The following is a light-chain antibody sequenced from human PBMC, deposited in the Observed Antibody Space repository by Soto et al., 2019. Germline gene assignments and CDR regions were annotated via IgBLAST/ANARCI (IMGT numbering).Light chain of an antibody. V-gene: IGKV3-20*01. CDR1: QSVISDF. CDR2: DAS. CDR3: QQTFHSPRT. J-gene: IGKJ2*01. Sequence: EIVLTQSPGTLSLSPGETASLSCRASQSVISDFLAWYQQTRGQPPRLLIYDASKRATGIPARFSGSGSGTACTLTISRVEPEDSAVYYCQQTFHSPRTFGQGTRLEIK.